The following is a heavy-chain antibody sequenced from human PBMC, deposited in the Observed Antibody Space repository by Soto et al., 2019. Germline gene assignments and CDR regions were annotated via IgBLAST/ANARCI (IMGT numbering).Heavy chain of an antibody. CDR2: IYYSGST. D-gene: IGHD6-13*01. Sequence: QVQLQESGPGLVKPSQTLSLTCTVSGGSISSGGYYWSWIRQHPGKGLEWIGYIYYSGSTYYNPSLTRRFTISEGTTKNPFPLKLCSVTAADTAVYYCARSVGVAAAGPFDYWGQGTLVTVSS. V-gene: IGHV4-31*03. J-gene: IGHJ4*02. CDR3: ARSVGVAAAGPFDY. CDR1: GGSISSGGYY.